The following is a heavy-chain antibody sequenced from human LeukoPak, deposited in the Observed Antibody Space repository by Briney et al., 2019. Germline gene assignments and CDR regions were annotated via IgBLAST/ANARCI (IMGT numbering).Heavy chain of an antibody. J-gene: IGHJ4*02. CDR3: ARLSYEGEGY. CDR1: GYTFTNYQ. V-gene: IGHV1-18*01. D-gene: IGHD3-10*01. Sequence: ASVKVSCKTSGYTFTNYQISWVRQAPGQGFEWMGWFSAFSGNTNYAEKFQGRLTLTIDTSTITAYMDLGSLKTDDTAVYYCARLSYEGEGYWGQGTLVTVSS. CDR2: FSAFSGNT.